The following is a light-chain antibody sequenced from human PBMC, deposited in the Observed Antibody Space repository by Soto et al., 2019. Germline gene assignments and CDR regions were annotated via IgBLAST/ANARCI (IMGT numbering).Light chain of an antibody. CDR1: QSISSSY. CDR3: QQYDTSPST. CDR2: ATS. J-gene: IGKJ3*01. Sequence: EIVLTQSPGTLSLSPGERATLSCRASQSISSSYLAWYQHKPGQAPRLLLFATSIRATGIPDRISGSGSGTDFTLSISRLEPEDFAVYYCQQYDTSPSTFGPGTKVDIK. V-gene: IGKV3-20*01.